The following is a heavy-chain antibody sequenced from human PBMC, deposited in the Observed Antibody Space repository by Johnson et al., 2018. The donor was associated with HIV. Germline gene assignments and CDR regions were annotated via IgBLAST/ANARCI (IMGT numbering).Heavy chain of an antibody. CDR1: GFAFVSYA. V-gene: IGHV3-23*04. CDR2: ISDSGGRT. Sequence: VQLVESGGGLVKPGGSLSLSCTASGFAFVSYAMSWVRQAPGQGLEWVSTISDSGGRTFNADSVKGRFTISRDNSRNTLYLQMNSLRAEDTAVYFCAKAGGYSSSWFGSAFDIWGQGTGVTVSS. J-gene: IGHJ3*02. D-gene: IGHD6-13*01. CDR3: AKAGGYSSSWFGSAFDI.